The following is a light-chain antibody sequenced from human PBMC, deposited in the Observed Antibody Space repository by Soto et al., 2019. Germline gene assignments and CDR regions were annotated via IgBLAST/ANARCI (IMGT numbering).Light chain of an antibody. CDR3: SSYTSSSTPL. CDR1: SSDVGGCNY. CDR2: DVS. Sequence: QSVLTQPASVSGSPGQSITISCTGTSSDVGGCNYVSWYQHHPGKAPKLMIYDVSNRPSGVSDRFSGSKSGNTASLTISGRQAEDEADYYCSSYTSSSTPLFGGGTKLTVL. J-gene: IGLJ3*02. V-gene: IGLV2-14*03.